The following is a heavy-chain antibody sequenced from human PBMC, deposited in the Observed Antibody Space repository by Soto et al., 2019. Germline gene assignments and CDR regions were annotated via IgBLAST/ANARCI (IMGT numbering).Heavy chain of an antibody. J-gene: IGHJ5*02. CDR2: ISTSSSYI. D-gene: IGHD3-16*01. V-gene: IGHV3-21*01. CDR1: GFTFSSYS. Sequence: EVQLVESGGGLVKPGGSLRLSCAASGFTFSSYSMNWVRQDPGKGLEWVSSISTSSSYIYYAASMKGRFTISRDNAKNSLYLQMTSLRAEDTVVYYCARDLHDYVSFRFDPWGQGTLVTVSS. CDR3: ARDLHDYVSFRFDP.